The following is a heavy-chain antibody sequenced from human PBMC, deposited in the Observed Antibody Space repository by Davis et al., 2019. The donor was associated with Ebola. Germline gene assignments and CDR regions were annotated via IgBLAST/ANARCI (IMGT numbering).Heavy chain of an antibody. CDR2: INQDGSEK. D-gene: IGHD6-6*01. CDR1: GFMFSTYW. J-gene: IGHJ4*02. V-gene: IGHV3-7*03. CDR3: VRGIYSSSSY. Sequence: GESLKISCAASGFMFSTYWMSWVRQAPGKGLEWVTNINQDGSEKYYVDSVKGLFTITRDNAKNSLYLQMNSLRAEDTAVYHCVRGIYSSSSYWGQGTLVTVSS.